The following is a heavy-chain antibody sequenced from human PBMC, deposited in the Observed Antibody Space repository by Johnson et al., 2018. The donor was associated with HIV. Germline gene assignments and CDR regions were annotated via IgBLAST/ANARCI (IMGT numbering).Heavy chain of an antibody. D-gene: IGHD1-26*01. CDR3: AKGRLVGATTYDAFDI. V-gene: IGHV3-66*01. CDR2: IYSGGST. J-gene: IGHJ3*02. CDR1: GFTVRSNY. Sequence: VQLVESGGGLVQPGGSLRLSCAASGFTVRSNYMSWVRQAPGKGLEWVSLIYSGGSTYYADSVKGRFTISRDNSKNTLYLQMNSLRAEDTAVYYCAKGRLVGATTYDAFDIWGQGTMVTVSS.